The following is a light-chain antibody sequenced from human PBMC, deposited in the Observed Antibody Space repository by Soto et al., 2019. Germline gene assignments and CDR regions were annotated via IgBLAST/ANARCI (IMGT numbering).Light chain of an antibody. V-gene: IGKV3-20*01. CDR3: QHYGSSRT. J-gene: IGKJ1*01. CDR1: QSVTSSY. Sequence: EIVLTQSPGTLSLSPGERATLSCRASQSVTSSYLAWYQQKPGQAPRLLIYDASSRATGIPDRFSGSVSGTAFTLTISRLEPEDFAVYYCQHYGSSRTFGQGTKVDIK. CDR2: DAS.